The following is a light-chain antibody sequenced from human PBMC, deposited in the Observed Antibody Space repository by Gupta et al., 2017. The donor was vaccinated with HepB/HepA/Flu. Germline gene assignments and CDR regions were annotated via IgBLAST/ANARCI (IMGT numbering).Light chain of an antibody. Sequence: SYALTQTPSVSVAPGQTALNIREGDNIGMKSMHWYQQKPGQASVLVVYDDYDRPAGIPGRLSGTHTGSAATLTINRVEAGDDADYYCQVWDSDSDNVVFGGGTKLTVL. V-gene: IGLV3-21*02. J-gene: IGLJ3*02. CDR1: NIGMKS. CDR3: QVWDSDSDNVV. CDR2: DDY.